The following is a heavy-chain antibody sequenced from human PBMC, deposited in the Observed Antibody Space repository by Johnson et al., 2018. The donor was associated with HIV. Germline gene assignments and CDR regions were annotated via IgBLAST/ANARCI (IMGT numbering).Heavy chain of an antibody. D-gene: IGHD3-22*01. CDR1: GFSFSDYY. CDR2: ISSSGSTI. J-gene: IGHJ3*02. V-gene: IGHV3-11*04. CDR3: AREKGYYYDSSGLDAFDI. Sequence: QVQLVESGGGVVQPGRSLRLSCAASGFSFSDYYMSWIRQAPGKGLEWVSYISSSGSTIYYADSVKGRFTISRDNAKNSLYLQMNSLRAEDTAVYYCAREKGYYYDSSGLDAFDIWGQGTMVTVSS.